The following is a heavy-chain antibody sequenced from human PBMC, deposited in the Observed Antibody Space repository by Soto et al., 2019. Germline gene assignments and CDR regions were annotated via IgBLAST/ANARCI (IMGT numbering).Heavy chain of an antibody. CDR3: AGDPDSHYNDSHASSYP. J-gene: IGHJ5*02. D-gene: IGHD4-4*01. CDR1: AYTFTGYY. CDR2: INPKSGDT. V-gene: IGHV1-2*04. Sequence: ASVKVSCKASAYTFTGYYIHWVRQAPGQGLEWMGWINPKSGDTDYAQKFQGWVTMTRDTSITTAYMELNRLKSDDTAMYYCAGDPDSHYNDSHASSYPWGQGTLVTVSS.